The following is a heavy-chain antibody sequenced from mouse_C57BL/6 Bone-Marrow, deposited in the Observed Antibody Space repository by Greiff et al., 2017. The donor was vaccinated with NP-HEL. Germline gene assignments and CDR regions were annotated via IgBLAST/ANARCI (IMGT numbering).Heavy chain of an antibody. CDR1: GFSLTSYG. V-gene: IGHV2-9*01. D-gene: IGHD1-1*01. CDR3: DKLTGFAY. J-gene: IGHJ3*01. CDR2: IWGGGST. Sequence: QVQLKESGPGLVAPSQSLSITCTVSGFSLTSYGVDWVSQPPGQGLEWLGVIWGGGSTNNNSAHMSRLSITKDNSKSQVCIKMNSLPTDDTAMYCCDKLTGFAYWGQGTLVTVSA.